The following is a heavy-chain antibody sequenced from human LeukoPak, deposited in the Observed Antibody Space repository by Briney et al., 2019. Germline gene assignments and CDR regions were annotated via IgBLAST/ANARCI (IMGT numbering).Heavy chain of an antibody. CDR1: GGTFSSYA. J-gene: IGHJ5*02. V-gene: IGHV1-69*13. CDR3: ARAAITGTTTRTNWFDP. Sequence: SVKVSCKASGGTFSSYAISWVRQAPGQGLEWMGGIIPIFGTANYAQKFQGRVTITADESTSTAYMELSSLRSEDTAVYYCARAAITGTTTRTNWFDPWGQGTLVTVSS. CDR2: IIPIFGTA. D-gene: IGHD1-7*01.